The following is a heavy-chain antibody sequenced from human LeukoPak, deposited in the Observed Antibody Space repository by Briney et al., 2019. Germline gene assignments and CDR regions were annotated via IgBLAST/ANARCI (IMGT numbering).Heavy chain of an antibody. CDR1: GFTFSSYS. CDR2: ISSSSSYI. V-gene: IGHV3-21*01. Sequence: PGGSLRLSCAASGFTFSSYSMNWVRQAPGKGLEWVSSISSSSSYIYYADSVKGRFTISRDNAKNSLYLQMNSLRAEDTAVYYCARDSVGATGEFDYWGQGTLVTVSS. CDR3: ARDSVGATGEFDY. J-gene: IGHJ4*02. D-gene: IGHD1-26*01.